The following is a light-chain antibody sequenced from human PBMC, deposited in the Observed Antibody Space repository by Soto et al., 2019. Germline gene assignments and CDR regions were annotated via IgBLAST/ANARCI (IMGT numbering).Light chain of an antibody. Sequence: EIVLTQSPATLSLSPGERATLSCRASQSVSSSLAWYQQKPGQGPRLLIYGASSRATGTPDRFSGSGSGTDFTLTINRLEPEDFALYYCQQYGSSPPTFGQGTKVDNK. CDR2: GAS. J-gene: IGKJ1*01. CDR1: QSVSSS. V-gene: IGKV3-20*01. CDR3: QQYGSSPPT.